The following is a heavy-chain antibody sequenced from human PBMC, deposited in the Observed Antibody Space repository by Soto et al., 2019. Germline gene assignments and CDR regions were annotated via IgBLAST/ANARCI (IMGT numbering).Heavy chain of an antibody. CDR2: IGTSGSYI. V-gene: IGHV3-21*01. J-gene: IGHJ4*02. D-gene: IGHD3-3*01. CDR1: GFIFSRYS. CDR3: ATGLAIIGLHY. Sequence: EVQLVESGGGLVKPGGSLRLSCAVSGFIFSRYSMNWVRQAPGKGLEWVSSIGTSGSYIYDTDSVKGRFTISRDNTKDSLDLRLNSLPAGDTAISCCATGLAIIGLHYWGEGIPVTVS.